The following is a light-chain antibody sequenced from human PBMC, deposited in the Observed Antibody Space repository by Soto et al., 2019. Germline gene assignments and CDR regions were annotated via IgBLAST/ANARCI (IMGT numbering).Light chain of an antibody. V-gene: IGKV1-12*01. J-gene: IGKJ2*01. CDR3: LQSASFPHT. CDR2: ASS. CDR1: QGISSW. Sequence: DIQMTQSPSSVSASVGDRVTLTCRASQGISSWLAWYQQKPGKAPKLLIYASSSLQSGVPSRFSGSGSWTHFTLSRSSLQPEDSATSYCLQSASFPHTFGQGTKLEIK.